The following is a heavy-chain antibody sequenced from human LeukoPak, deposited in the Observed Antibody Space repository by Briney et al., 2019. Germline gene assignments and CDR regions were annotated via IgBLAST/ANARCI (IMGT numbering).Heavy chain of an antibody. V-gene: IGHV3-66*02. CDR2: IYSGGST. Sequence: PGGSLRLSCAASGFTVSSNYVSWVRQAPGKGLEWVSVIYSGGSTYYADSVKGRFTISRDNSKNTLYLQMNSLRAEDTAVYYCARPRGAYYDFWSGPRGPDAFDIWGQGTMVTVSS. J-gene: IGHJ3*02. D-gene: IGHD3-3*01. CDR1: GFTVSSNY. CDR3: ARPRGAYYDFWSGPRGPDAFDI.